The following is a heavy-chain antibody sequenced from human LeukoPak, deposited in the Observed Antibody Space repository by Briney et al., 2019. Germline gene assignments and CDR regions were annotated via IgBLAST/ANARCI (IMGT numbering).Heavy chain of an antibody. Sequence: PGGSLRLSCAASGFTFSSYAMSWVRQAPGKGLEWVSAITGSGGSTYYADSVKGRFTISRDNSKNTLYLQMNSLRAENTAVYYCATIRTGHLVQSLVDYWGQGTLVTVSS. D-gene: IGHD4-11*01. V-gene: IGHV3-23*01. CDR2: ITGSGGST. J-gene: IGHJ4*02. CDR3: ATIRTGHLVQSLVDY. CDR1: GFTFSSYA.